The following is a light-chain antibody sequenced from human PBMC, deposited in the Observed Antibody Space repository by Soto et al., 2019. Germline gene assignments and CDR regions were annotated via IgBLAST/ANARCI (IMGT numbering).Light chain of an antibody. CDR2: STS. CDR1: QSVSSTY. J-gene: IGKJ2*01. CDR3: QQYGVSPSLYT. V-gene: IGKV3-20*01. Sequence: DTVLTQSPGTLSLSPGERATLSCRASQSVSSTYLSWYQQKPGQAPRLLIYSTSSRATGIPDRFSGSGSGTGFPLTISRLEPEDFAVYYCQQYGVSPSLYTFGQGTKLEIK.